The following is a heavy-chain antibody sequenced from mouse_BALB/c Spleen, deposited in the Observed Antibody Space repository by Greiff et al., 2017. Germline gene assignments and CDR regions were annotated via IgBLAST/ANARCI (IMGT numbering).Heavy chain of an antibody. CDR2: INPGSGGT. D-gene: IGHD2-14*01. V-gene: IGHV1-54*01. Sequence: VQLQQSGAELVRPGTSVKVSCKASGYAFTNYLIEWVKQRPGQGLEWIGVINPGSGGTNYNEKFKGKATLTADKSSSTAYMQLSSLTSDDSAVYFCARNYRYDGNFDYWGQGTTLTVSS. J-gene: IGHJ2*01. CDR3: ARNYRYDGNFDY. CDR1: GYAFTNYL.